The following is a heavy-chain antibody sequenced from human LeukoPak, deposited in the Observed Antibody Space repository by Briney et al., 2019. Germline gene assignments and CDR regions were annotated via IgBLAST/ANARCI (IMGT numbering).Heavy chain of an antibody. Sequence: SVTVSFKSSGGTFSIYVISWVRQAPGQGLEWMGGIIPIFGTANYAQKFQGRVTITADESTSTAYMELSSLRSEDTAVYYCARWGSSGYPYYFDYWGQGTLVTVSS. J-gene: IGHJ4*02. CDR3: ARWGSSGYPYYFDY. CDR2: IIPIFGTA. CDR1: GGTFSIYV. D-gene: IGHD3-22*01. V-gene: IGHV1-69*13.